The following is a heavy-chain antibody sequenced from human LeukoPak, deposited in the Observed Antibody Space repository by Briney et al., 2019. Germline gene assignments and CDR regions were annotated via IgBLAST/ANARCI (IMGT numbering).Heavy chain of an antibody. CDR3: ARTHFDSLGWFDP. D-gene: IGHD3-9*01. J-gene: IGHJ5*02. CDR1: GVSMRSSNFY. Sequence: SETLSLTCTVSGVSMRSSNFYGGWIRQPPGKGREGIGNINYSGSTYYNPSVKSRVNLSVDVSQNRFSLNLTSVTAADTALYFCARTHFDSLGWFDPWGQGIQVIVSS. V-gene: IGHV4-39*07. CDR2: INYSGST.